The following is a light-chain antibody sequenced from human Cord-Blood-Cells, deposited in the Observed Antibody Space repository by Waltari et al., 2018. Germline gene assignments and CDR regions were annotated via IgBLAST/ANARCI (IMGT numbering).Light chain of an antibody. CDR2: DVS. J-gene: IGLJ2*01. CDR3: SSYTSSSTLV. CDR1: SRDVVGYTL. V-gene: IGLV2-14*01. Sequence: HSALTQPASVSVSPRQSIPISCTGTSRDVVGYTLFPWYQQHPGNSPKLMIYDVSNRRSGVSNRFSGSKSGNTASLTISGLQAEDEADYYCSSYTSSSTLVFGGGTKLTVL.